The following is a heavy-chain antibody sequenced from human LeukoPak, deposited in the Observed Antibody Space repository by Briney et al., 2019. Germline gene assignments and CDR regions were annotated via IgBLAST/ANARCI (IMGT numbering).Heavy chain of an antibody. Sequence: SETLSLTCTVSGGXISSSSYYWGWLRQPPGMGLEWCGSMDYSGSTYCNTSLKSRVTVSVDTSRNQFALKLSSVTAADTAVYYCARHGSYGSGSYHYLDCWGQGTQVTVSS. V-gene: IGHV4-39*01. CDR3: ARHGSYGSGSYHYLDC. D-gene: IGHD3-10*01. CDR2: MDYSGST. J-gene: IGHJ4*02. CDR1: GGXISSSSYY.